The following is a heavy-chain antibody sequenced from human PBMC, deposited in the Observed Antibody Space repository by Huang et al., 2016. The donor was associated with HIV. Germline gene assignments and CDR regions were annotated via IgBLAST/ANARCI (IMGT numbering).Heavy chain of an antibody. J-gene: IGHJ6*03. CDR3: ARGRGGTHSYFFYSMDV. V-gene: IGHV4-61*09. D-gene: IGHD1-26*01. CDR1: GDSISSGAFY. CDR2: VYPSGSV. Sequence: QVQLQESGPGLVQPSQTLSLICTVSGDSISSGAFYWTWIRQSAGGGLQWIGHVYPSGSVFYNGSLSGRVTIALDTSKIQLSLNLRSVTAADTALYFCARGRGGTHSYFFYSMDVWGAGTAVIVSS.